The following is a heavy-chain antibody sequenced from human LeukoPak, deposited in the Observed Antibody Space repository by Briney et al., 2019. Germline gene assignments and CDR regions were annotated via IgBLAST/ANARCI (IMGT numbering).Heavy chain of an antibody. CDR2: ISSSSSYI. V-gene: IGHV3-21*03. CDR3: ARDFYDGFALDY. Sequence: GGSLRLSCAASGFTFSSYSMNWVRQAPGKGLEWVSSISSSSSYIYYADSVKGRFTISRDNAKNSLYLQMDNLRAEDTGVYYCARDFYDGFALDYWGQGTLVTVSS. D-gene: IGHD2/OR15-2a*01. CDR1: GFTFSSYS. J-gene: IGHJ4*02.